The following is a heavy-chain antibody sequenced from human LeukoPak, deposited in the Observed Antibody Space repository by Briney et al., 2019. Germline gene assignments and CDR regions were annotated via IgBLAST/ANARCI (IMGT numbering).Heavy chain of an antibody. D-gene: IGHD2-8*01. J-gene: IGHJ4*02. CDR3: ARDLICTNGVCLYYFDY. V-gene: IGHV3-20*04. CDR2: INWNGGST. CDR1: GFTFDDYG. Sequence: PGGSLRLSCAASGFTFDDYGVSWVRQAPGKGLEWVSGINWNGGSTGYADSVKGRFTISRDNAKNSLYLQMNSLRAEDTALYYCARDLICTNGVCLYYFDYWGQGTLVTVSS.